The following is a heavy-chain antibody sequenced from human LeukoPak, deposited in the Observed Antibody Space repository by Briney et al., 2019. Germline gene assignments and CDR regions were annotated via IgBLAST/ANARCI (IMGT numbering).Heavy chain of an antibody. CDR3: ARISSSNWYNERGAFDV. V-gene: IGHV4-61*01. J-gene: IGHJ3*01. D-gene: IGHD6-13*01. CDR2: FYYTGST. CDR1: GFSITSGYY. Sequence: SETLSLTCTVSGFSITSGYYWSWVRQPPGKGLEWIGFFYYTGSTNYSPSLKRRVTISVDTSKNQFSLKLRSVTAADTAVYYCARISSSNWYNERGAFDVWGQGTMVTVSS.